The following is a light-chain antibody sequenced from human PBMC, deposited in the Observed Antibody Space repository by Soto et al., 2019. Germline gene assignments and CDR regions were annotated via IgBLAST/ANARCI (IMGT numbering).Light chain of an antibody. CDR2: GAS. CDR3: QQYETSPRA. J-gene: IGKJ1*01. V-gene: IGKV3-20*01. CDR1: QTISGNS. Sequence: IILTQSPGTLSLSPGERATLSCRASQTISGNSLAWYQQRPGQSPRLLIYGASSRATGITDRFVGSGSGRDFALTISRLEPDDLAVYYCQQYETSPRAFGQGTKVEIK.